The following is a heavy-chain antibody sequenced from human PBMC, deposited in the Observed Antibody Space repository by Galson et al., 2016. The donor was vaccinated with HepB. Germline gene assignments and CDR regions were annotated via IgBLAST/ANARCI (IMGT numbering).Heavy chain of an antibody. J-gene: IGHJ4*02. CDR1: GGSVISGGHY. D-gene: IGHD6-13*01. CDR3: ARRIGTYPTYYFDA. V-gene: IGHV4-61*08. Sequence: SETLSLTCSVSGGSVISGGHYWSWIRQPPGKGLEWIGYIYYNGKTNYSPSLKSRVTISVDTSKNQFSLNLRSVTAADTAMYYCARRIGTYPTYYFDAWGQGTLVTVSS. CDR2: IYYNGKT.